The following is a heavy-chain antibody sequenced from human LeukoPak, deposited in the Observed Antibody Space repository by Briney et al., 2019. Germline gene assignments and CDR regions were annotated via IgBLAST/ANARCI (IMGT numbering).Heavy chain of an antibody. CDR3: ARVRNKDVRVIDY. CDR2: INTNTGNP. J-gene: IGHJ4*02. CDR1: GYTFTSYA. Sequence: ASVKVSCRASGYTFTSYAMNWVRQAPGQGLEWMGWINTNTGNPTYARAFTGRFVFSLDTSVSTAYLQISSLKAEDTAVYYCARVRNKDVRVIDYWGQGTLVTVSS. D-gene: IGHD5-24*01. V-gene: IGHV7-4-1*02.